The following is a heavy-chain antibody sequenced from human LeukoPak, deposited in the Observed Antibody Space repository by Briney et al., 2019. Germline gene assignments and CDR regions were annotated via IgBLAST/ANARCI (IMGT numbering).Heavy chain of an antibody. V-gene: IGHV1-46*02. D-gene: IGHD3-10*01. CDR3: ARDSGNFHYDMDV. Sequence: GASVKVSCKTSGYSFNSHHVHWVRQAPGQGLEWMGVKFSHDGSTSNTQKFQGRITMTRDTSTSTVYMELSSLRFEDTAVYYCARDSGNFHYDMDVWGQGTTVIVSS. CDR2: KFSHDGST. J-gene: IGHJ6*02. CDR1: GYSFNSHH.